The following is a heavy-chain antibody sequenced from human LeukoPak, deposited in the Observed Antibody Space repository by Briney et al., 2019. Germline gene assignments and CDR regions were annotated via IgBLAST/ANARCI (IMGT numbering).Heavy chain of an antibody. Sequence: GGSLRLSCAASGFTLSNYAMSWGRQGPGKGPEWDAGISYSSGSIYYLDSVKGRFTISGDNYRNTLYLKMNSLRAEDTAVYYCAKDVLRLNYGYFDLWGRGTLVSVSS. CDR3: AKDVLRLNYGYFDL. J-gene: IGHJ2*01. CDR1: GFTLSNYA. V-gene: IGHV3-23*01. CDR2: ISYSSGSI. D-gene: IGHD3-16*01.